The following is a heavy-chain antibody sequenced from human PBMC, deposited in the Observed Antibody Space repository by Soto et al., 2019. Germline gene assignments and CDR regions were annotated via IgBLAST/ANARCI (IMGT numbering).Heavy chain of an antibody. CDR1: GFTFSSYG. Sequence: QVQLVESGGGVVQPGRSLRLSCAASGFTFSSYGMHWVRQAPGKGLEWVAVISYDGSNKYYADSVKGRFTISRDNSKNTLYLQMNRLRAEDPAVYYCAKDSDFEGYDSSGYYSYFDYWGQGTLVTVSS. V-gene: IGHV3-30*18. CDR2: ISYDGSNK. J-gene: IGHJ4*02. D-gene: IGHD3-22*01. CDR3: AKDSDFEGYDSSGYYSYFDY.